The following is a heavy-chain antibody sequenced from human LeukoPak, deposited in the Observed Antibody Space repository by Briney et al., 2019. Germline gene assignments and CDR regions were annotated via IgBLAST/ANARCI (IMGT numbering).Heavy chain of an antibody. CDR3: GRGGSSGVDY. Sequence: ASVKVSCKTSGYTFTRNAVHWVRQAPGQRLEWMGYIYTHNGDTKYSQEFQGRVTLTRDTSASTVYVELSSLTSEDTAVYYCGRGGSSGVDYWGQGTLVTVSS. V-gene: IGHV1-3*04. J-gene: IGHJ4*02. CDR1: GYTFTRNA. CDR2: IYTHNGDT. D-gene: IGHD2-15*01.